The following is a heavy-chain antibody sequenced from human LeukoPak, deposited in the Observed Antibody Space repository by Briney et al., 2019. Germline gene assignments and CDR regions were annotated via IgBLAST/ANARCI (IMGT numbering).Heavy chain of an antibody. D-gene: IGHD3-10*01. J-gene: IGHJ4*02. Sequence: SETLSLTCTVSGGSISSGDYYWSWTRQPPGKGLEWIGYIYYSGSTYYNPSLKSRVTISVDTSKNQFSLKLSSVTAADTAVYYCARVVANYYGSGSPTGYFDYWGQGTLVTVSS. V-gene: IGHV4-30-4*01. CDR3: ARVVANYYGSGSPTGYFDY. CDR2: IYYSGST. CDR1: GGSISSGDYY.